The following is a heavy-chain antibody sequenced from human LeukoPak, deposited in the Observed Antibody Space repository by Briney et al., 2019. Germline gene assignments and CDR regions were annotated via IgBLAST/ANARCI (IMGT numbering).Heavy chain of an antibody. J-gene: IGHJ3*02. Sequence: GESLKISCKASGYNFTTYWIGWVRQMPGKGLEWMGIIYPGDSDTRYSPSFQGQVTISADKSITTAYLQWSSLKASDTAMYYCARRTLLSGTYGDAFDIWGQGTMVTVSS. V-gene: IGHV5-51*01. D-gene: IGHD1-26*01. CDR1: GYNFTTYW. CDR3: ARRTLLSGTYGDAFDI. CDR2: IYPGDSDT.